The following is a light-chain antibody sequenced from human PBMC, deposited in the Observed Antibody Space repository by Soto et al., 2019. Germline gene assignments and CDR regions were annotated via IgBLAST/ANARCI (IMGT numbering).Light chain of an antibody. Sequence: QSALTQPPSASGSPGQSVTISCTGTSSDVGGYNYVSWYQQHPGKAPKLMISEVSKWPSGVPDRFSGFKSGNTASLTVSGLQAEDEADYYCSSFAGNNNLVFGGGTKLTVL. CDR3: SSFAGNNNLV. CDR1: SSDVGGYNY. V-gene: IGLV2-8*01. CDR2: EVS. J-gene: IGLJ2*01.